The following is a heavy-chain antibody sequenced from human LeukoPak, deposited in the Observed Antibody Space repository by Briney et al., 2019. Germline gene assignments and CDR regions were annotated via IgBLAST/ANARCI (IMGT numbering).Heavy chain of an antibody. CDR3: ATETIGRHYDY. J-gene: IGHJ4*02. CDR2: IGSTGSDR. D-gene: IGHD1-14*01. Sequence: PGGSLRLSCAASGFSFGSSGINWVRQAPGRGLEWVASIGSTGSDRYYADSVKGRFTISRDNAKNSLYLQINSLRVEDTAVYYCATETIGRHYDYWGQGTLLTVSS. V-gene: IGHV3-21*01. CDR1: GFSFGSSG.